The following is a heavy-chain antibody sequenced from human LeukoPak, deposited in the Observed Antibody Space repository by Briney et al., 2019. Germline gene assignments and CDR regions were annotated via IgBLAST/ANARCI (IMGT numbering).Heavy chain of an antibody. CDR1: GGSISSGGYY. J-gene: IGHJ5*02. CDR2: TYHSGST. Sequence: PSETLSLTCTVSGGSISSGGYYWSWIRQPPGKGLEWIGYTYHSGSTYYNPSLKSRVTISVDRSKNQFSLKLSSVTAADTAVYYCARGLYDFWSGYCNWFDPWGQGTLVTVSS. V-gene: IGHV4-30-2*01. D-gene: IGHD3-3*01. CDR3: ARGLYDFWSGYCNWFDP.